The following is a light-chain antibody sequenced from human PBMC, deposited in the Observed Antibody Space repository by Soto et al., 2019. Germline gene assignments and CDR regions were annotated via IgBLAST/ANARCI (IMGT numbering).Light chain of an antibody. CDR3: QQYNSYPWT. J-gene: IGKJ1*01. Sequence: DIQMTQSPSTLSASVGDRVTLTCRASQSISSWLAWYQQKPGKAPKLLIYDAYSLESGVTSRFSGSGSGTEFTLTISSLQPDDFATYYCQQYNSYPWTVGQGTQVEIK. CDR2: DAY. V-gene: IGKV1-5*01. CDR1: QSISSW.